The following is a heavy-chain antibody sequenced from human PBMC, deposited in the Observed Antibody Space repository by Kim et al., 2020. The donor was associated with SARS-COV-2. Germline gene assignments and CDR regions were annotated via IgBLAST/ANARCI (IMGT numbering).Heavy chain of an antibody. CDR1: GFTFSSYG. J-gene: IGHJ6*02. CDR3: ARDLDSVHYDILTGYYNGPYYYYGMDV. CDR2: ISYDGSNK. D-gene: IGHD3-9*01. V-gene: IGHV3-33*05. Sequence: GGSLRLSCAASGFTFSSYGMHWVRQAPGKGLEWVAVISYDGSNKYYADSVKGRFTISRDNSKNTLYLQMNSLRAEDTAVYYCARDLDSVHYDILTGYYNGPYYYYGMDVWGQGTTVTVSS.